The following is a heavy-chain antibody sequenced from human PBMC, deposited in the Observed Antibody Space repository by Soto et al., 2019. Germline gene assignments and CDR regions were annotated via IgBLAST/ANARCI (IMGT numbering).Heavy chain of an antibody. Sequence: QVQLQESGPGLVKPSETLSLTCTVSGGSISSYYWSWIRQPPGKGLEWIGYIYYSGSTNYNPSLKSRVTISVDTSKNQSSLKLSAVTAADTAVYYCAIGSEEYFQHWGQGTLVTVSS. CDR3: AIGSEEYFQH. CDR2: IYYSGST. J-gene: IGHJ1*01. CDR1: GGSISSYY. D-gene: IGHD3-16*01. V-gene: IGHV4-59*08.